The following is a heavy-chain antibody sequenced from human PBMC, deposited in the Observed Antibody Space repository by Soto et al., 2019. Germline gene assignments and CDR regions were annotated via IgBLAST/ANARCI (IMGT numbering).Heavy chain of an antibody. CDR3: VGGYYPYSFDE. CDR2: IIPIFGTA. V-gene: IGHV1-69*13. CDR1: GGTFISYA. J-gene: IGHJ4*02. D-gene: IGHD3-3*01. Sequence: SVKFSCTSSGGTFISYASSWVRQAPGQGLEWMGGIIPIFGTANYAQKFQGRVTITADESTSTAYMELSSLRSEDTAVYYCVGGYYPYSFDEWRPRTLVTVS.